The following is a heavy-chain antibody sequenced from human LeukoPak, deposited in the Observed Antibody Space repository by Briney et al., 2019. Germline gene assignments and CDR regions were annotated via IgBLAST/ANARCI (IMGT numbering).Heavy chain of an antibody. D-gene: IGHD3-10*01. Sequence: SGPTLAKPTQTLTLTCTFSGFSLSTSGVGVGWIRPPPGKALEWLALIYWDDDKRYSPSLKSRLTITKDTSKNQVVLTMTNIDPVDTATYYCAHRPPLAVGWFGELLFDYWGQGTLVTVSS. CDR1: GFSLSTSGVG. J-gene: IGHJ4*02. CDR3: AHRPPLAVGWFGELLFDY. V-gene: IGHV2-5*02. CDR2: IYWDDDK.